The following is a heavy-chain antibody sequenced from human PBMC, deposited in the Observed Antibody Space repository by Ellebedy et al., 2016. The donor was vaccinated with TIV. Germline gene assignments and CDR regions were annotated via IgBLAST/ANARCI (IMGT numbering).Heavy chain of an antibody. J-gene: IGHJ6*02. CDR2: IKGDGSVK. D-gene: IGHD2-2*01. CDR3: AKDDCSSTSCYYYYYYGMDV. V-gene: IGHV3-7*01. Sequence: GESLKISXVASGFTFSDFWMTWVRQAPGKGLEWVASIKGDGSVKYFVDAVKGRFTISRDNAKKSVFLQMNSLRGEDTAVYYCAKDDCSSTSCYYYYYYGMDVWGQGTTVTVSS. CDR1: GFTFSDFW.